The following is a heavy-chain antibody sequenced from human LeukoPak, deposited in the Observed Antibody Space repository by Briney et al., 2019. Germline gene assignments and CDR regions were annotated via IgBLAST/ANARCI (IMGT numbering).Heavy chain of an antibody. D-gene: IGHD2-15*01. CDR1: GFTFSNYW. CDR3: ARYCSGGSCFDY. J-gene: IGHJ4*02. CDR2: IKQDGSEK. V-gene: IGHV3-7*03. Sequence: GGSLRLPCAASGFTFSNYWMSWVRQAPGKGLEWVANIKQDGSEKYYVDSVKGRFTISKDNAKNSLYLQMNSLRAEDTAVYYCARYCSGGSCFDYWGQGTLVTVSS.